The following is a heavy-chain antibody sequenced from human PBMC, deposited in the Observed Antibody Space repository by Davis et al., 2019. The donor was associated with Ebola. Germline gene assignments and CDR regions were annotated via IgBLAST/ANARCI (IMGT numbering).Heavy chain of an antibody. CDR3: ARDQSGYYYYYYGMDV. CDR2: ISAYNGNT. V-gene: IGHV1-18*04. CDR1: GYTFTSYG. D-gene: IGHD6-25*01. Sequence: AASVKVSCKASGYTFTSYGISWVRQAPGQGLEWMGWISAYNGNTNYAQKLQGRVTMTTDTSTSTAYMELRSLRSEDTAVYYCARDQSGYYYYYYGMDVWGQRTTVTVSS. J-gene: IGHJ6*02.